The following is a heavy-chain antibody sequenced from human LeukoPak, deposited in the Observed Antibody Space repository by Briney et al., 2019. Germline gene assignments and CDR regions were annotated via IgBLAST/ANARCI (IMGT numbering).Heavy chain of an antibody. V-gene: IGHV1-2*06. J-gene: IGHJ4*02. D-gene: IGHD3-10*01. CDR1: GYTFTGYY. Sequence: GASVKVSCKASGYTFTGYYMHWVRQAPGQGLEWMGRINPNSGGTNYAQKFQGRVTMTRDTSISTAYMELSRLRSDDTAVYYCARARGYGSGSYYPDYWGQGTLVTVSS. CDR2: INPNSGGT. CDR3: ARARGYGSGSYYPDY.